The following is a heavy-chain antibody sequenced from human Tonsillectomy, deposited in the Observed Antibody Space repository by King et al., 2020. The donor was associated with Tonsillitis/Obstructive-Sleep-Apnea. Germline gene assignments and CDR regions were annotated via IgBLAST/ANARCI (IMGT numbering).Heavy chain of an antibody. J-gene: IGHJ1*01. CDR3: ARGGESHGAEYVQY. D-gene: IGHD2-15*01. CDR1: GGTFSNYV. CDR2: IIPILGAA. Sequence: QLVQSGAEVRKPGSSVKVSCKASGGTFSNYVFSWVRQAPGQGLEWMGGIIPILGAANYAQTFQGRLTITADKTTTTTYMELSSLTSDDTAVYYCARGGESHGAEYVQYWGQGTLVTVSS. V-gene: IGHV1-69*10.